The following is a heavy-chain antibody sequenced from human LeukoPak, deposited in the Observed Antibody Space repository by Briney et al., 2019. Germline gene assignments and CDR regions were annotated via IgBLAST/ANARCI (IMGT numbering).Heavy chain of an antibody. CDR2: ITSSSSEI. V-gene: IGHV3-21*03. Sequence: GGSLRLSCAASGFTFSSYTMNWVRQAPGKGLEWVSAITSSSSEIYYADSVKGRFTISRDNAKNSLYLQMNSLRAEDTAVYYCARETSCSSWGQGTLVTVSS. D-gene: IGHD2-2*01. CDR3: ARETSCSS. CDR1: GFTFSSYT. J-gene: IGHJ5*02.